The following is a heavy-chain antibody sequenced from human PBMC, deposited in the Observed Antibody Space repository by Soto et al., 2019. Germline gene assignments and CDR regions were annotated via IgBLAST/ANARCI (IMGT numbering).Heavy chain of an antibody. V-gene: IGHV5-10-1*01. Sequence: PGESLKISCKGSGYIFTTYWISWVRQLPGKGLEWMGRIDPSDSYTDYSPSFQGHVTIPSDKSISTAYLQWSGLKASDTAMYYCARHPSGYFYGWCDLRGQGTLVTVSS. J-gene: IGHJ5*02. CDR1: GYIFTTYW. CDR2: IDPSDSYT. D-gene: IGHD3-22*01. CDR3: ARHPSGYFYGWCDL.